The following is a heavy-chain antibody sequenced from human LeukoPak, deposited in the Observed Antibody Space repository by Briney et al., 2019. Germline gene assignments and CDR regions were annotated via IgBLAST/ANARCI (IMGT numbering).Heavy chain of an antibody. CDR3: AKGSAAAGTIYTFDI. J-gene: IGHJ3*02. D-gene: IGHD6-13*01. CDR2: IYYSGST. Sequence: SETLSLTCTVSGGSISSYYWSWIRQPPGKGLEWIGYIYYSGSTNYSPSLKSRVTISVDTSKNQFSLKLSSVTAADTAVYYCAKGSAAAGTIYTFDIWGQGTLVTVSS. CDR1: GGSISSYY. V-gene: IGHV4-59*08.